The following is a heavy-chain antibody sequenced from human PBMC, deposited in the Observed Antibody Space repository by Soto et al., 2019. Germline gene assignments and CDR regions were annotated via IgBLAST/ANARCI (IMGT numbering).Heavy chain of an antibody. Sequence: SVKVFCKASGGTFSSYAISWVRQAPGQGLEWMGGIIPIFGTANYAQKFQGRVTITADESTSTAYMELSSLRSEDTAVYYCARDTYYYDSSGYYPHAFDIWGQGTMVTVSS. J-gene: IGHJ3*02. V-gene: IGHV1-69*13. CDR3: ARDTYYYDSSGYYPHAFDI. CDR1: GGTFSSYA. CDR2: IIPIFGTA. D-gene: IGHD3-22*01.